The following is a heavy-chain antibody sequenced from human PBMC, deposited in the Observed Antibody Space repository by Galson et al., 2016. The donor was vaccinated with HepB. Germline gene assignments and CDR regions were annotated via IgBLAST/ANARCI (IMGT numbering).Heavy chain of an antibody. CDR1: GISLSTSGVG. V-gene: IGHV2-5*02. CDR2: IYWDDDK. D-gene: IGHD4/OR15-4a*01. CDR3: AHSIDGAFDH. J-gene: IGHJ4*02. Sequence: PALVKPTQTLTLTCTFSGISLSTSGVGVGWIRQPPGKALEWLALIYWDDDKRYSPSLKNRLTITKDASQNQVVLTMTNMDPVDTATYYCAHSIDGAFDHWGQGTLVTVSS.